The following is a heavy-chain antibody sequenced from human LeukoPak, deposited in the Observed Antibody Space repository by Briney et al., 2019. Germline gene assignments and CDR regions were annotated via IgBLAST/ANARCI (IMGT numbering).Heavy chain of an antibody. CDR3: ARDSRITIFGALYYYMDV. CDR1: GGTFSSYA. Sequence: SVKVSCKASGGTFSSYAISWVRQAPGQGLEWIGRIIPIFGTANYAQKFQGRVTITTDESTSTAYMELSSLRSEDTAVYYCARDSRITIFGALYYYMDVWGKGTTVTVSS. J-gene: IGHJ6*03. D-gene: IGHD3-3*01. V-gene: IGHV1-69*05. CDR2: IIPIFGTA.